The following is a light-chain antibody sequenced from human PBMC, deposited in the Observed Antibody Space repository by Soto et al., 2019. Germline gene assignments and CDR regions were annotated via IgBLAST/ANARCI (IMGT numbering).Light chain of an antibody. CDR1: QSVSGSY. CDR3: QQYGDSPLT. V-gene: IGKV3-20*01. Sequence: EHVLTQSPGTLSLSPGDSATLSCRASQSVSGSYLAWYQQKPGQAPRLLIYGESSRATGIPARFSGSGSGTDLTLTISRLEPEDFAVYHCQQYGDSPLTCGGGTKVDIK. J-gene: IGKJ4*01. CDR2: GES.